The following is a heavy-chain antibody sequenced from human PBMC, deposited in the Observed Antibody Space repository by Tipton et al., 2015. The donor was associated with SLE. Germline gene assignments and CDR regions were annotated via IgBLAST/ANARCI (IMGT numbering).Heavy chain of an antibody. CDR1: GGSFSGYY. J-gene: IGHJ1*01. V-gene: IGHV4-34*01. Sequence: TLSLTCAVYGGSFSGYYWSWIRQPPGKGLEWIGEINHSGSTNYNPSLKSRVTISVDTSKNQFSLKLSPVTAADTAVYYCARGGPYYYCSGSSPAEYFQYWGQGTLVTVSS. CDR3: ARGGPYYYCSGSSPAEYFQY. D-gene: IGHD3-10*01. CDR2: INHSGST.